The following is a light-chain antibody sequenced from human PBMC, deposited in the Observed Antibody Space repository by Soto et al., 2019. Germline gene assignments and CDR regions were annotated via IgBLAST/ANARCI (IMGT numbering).Light chain of an antibody. V-gene: IGKV1-27*01. Sequence: DIQMTQSPSSLSASVGDGVTITCRASQGISHYLAWYQQKPGKVPKLLIYATSTLQSGVSSRFSGSGSGTDFTLTISSLQPEDVATYYCQKYNSAPPFTFGPGTKVDIK. CDR2: ATS. CDR3: QKYNSAPPFT. CDR1: QGISHY. J-gene: IGKJ3*01.